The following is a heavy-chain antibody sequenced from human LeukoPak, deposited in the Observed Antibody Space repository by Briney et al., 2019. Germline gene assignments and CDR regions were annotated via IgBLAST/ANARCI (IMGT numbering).Heavy chain of an antibody. CDR2: IRYDGSNK. CDR1: GFTFSSYG. CDR3: ARDRGDDYGSGNYYNRYAFDV. D-gene: IGHD3-10*01. J-gene: IGHJ3*01. V-gene: IGHV3-30*02. Sequence: GGSLRLSCAASGFTFSSYGMHWVRQAPGKGLEWVAFIRYDGSNKYYADSVKGRFTISRDNSKNTVFLQMNSLRADDTAVYHCARDRGDDYGSGNYYNRYAFDVWGHGTMVTVSS.